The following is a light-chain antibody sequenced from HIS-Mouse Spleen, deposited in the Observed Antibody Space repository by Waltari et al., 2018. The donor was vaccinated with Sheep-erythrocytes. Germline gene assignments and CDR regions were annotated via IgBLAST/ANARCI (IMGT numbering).Light chain of an antibody. CDR1: QGISSA. CDR3: QQFNSYPHGYT. Sequence: AIQLTQSPSSLSASVGDRVTITCRASQGISSALAWYRQKPGKAPKLLIYDASSLESGVPSRFSGSGSGTDFTLTISSLQPEDFATYYCQQFNSYPHGYTFGQGTKLEIK. CDR2: DAS. J-gene: IGKJ2*01. V-gene: IGKV1-13*02.